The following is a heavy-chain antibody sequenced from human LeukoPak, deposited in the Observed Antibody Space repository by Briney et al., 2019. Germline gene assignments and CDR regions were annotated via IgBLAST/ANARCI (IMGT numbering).Heavy chain of an antibody. V-gene: IGHV3-23*01. CDR2: IVGSGVTT. CDR3: AKIQGYLDY. Sequence: GSLRLSCEASGFTFSIYGMTWVRQAPGEGLEWVSAIVGSGVTTYYADSVKGRFTISRDNSKNTLYLQMNSLRAEDTAVYYCAKIQGYLDYWGQGTLVTVSS. J-gene: IGHJ4*02. CDR1: GFTFSIYG.